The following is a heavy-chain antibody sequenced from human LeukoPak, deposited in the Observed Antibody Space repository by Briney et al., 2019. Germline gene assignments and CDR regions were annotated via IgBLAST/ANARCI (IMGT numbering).Heavy chain of an antibody. V-gene: IGHV3-23*01. J-gene: IGHJ5*02. CDR1: GFTFSSYA. CDR3: AKSPNRVTIFYLDP. CDR2: ISGSGGST. Sequence: PGGSLRLSCAASGFTFSSYAMSWVRQAPGKGLEWVSTISGSGGSTYYADSVKGRFTISRDNSKNTLYLQMNSLRAEDTAVYYCAKSPNRVTIFYLDPWGQGTLVTVSS. D-gene: IGHD3-3*01.